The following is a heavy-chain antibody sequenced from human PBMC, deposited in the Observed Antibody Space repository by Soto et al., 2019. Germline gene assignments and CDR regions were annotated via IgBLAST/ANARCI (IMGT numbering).Heavy chain of an antibody. CDR1: GYTFTGYY. CDR2: INPNSGGT. D-gene: IGHD4-4*01. J-gene: IGHJ5*02. Sequence: GASVKVSCKASGYTFTGYYMHWVRQAPGQGLEWLGWINPNSGGTNYAQKFQGWVTMTRDTSISTAYMELSRLRSDDTAVYYRARVTHYSNYYWFAPWGQGTLVTVSS. CDR3: ARVTHYSNYYWFAP. V-gene: IGHV1-2*04.